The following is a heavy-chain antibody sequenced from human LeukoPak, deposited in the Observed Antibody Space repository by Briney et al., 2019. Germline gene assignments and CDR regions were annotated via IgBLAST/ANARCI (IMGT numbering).Heavy chain of an antibody. CDR1: GYTFTSYD. V-gene: IGHV1-8*03. Sequence: ASVKVSCKASGYTFTSYDINWVRQATGQGLEWMGWMNPNSGNTGYAQKFQGRVTITRNTSISTAYMELSSLRSEDTAVYYCARGSYYCSGGSCYFRFDPWGRGTLVTVSS. CDR2: MNPNSGNT. CDR3: ARGSYYCSGGSCYFRFDP. J-gene: IGHJ5*02. D-gene: IGHD2-15*01.